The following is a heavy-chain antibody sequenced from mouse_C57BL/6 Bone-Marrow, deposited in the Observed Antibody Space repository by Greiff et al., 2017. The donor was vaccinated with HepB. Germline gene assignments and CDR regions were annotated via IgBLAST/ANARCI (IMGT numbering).Heavy chain of an antibody. J-gene: IGHJ3*01. CDR2: INPNNGGT. CDR3: ARSANWDTGGWFAY. V-gene: IGHV1-26*01. CDR1: GYTFTDYY. Sequence: EVQLQQSGPELVKPGASVKISCKASGYTFTDYYMNWVKQSHGKSLEWIGDINPNNGGTSYNQKFKGKATLTVDKSSSTAYMELRSLTSEDSAVYYCARSANWDTGGWFAYWGQGTLVTVSA. D-gene: IGHD4-1*01.